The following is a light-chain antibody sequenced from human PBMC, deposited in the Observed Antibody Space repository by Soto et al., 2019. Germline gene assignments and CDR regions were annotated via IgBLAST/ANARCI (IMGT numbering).Light chain of an antibody. CDR1: LSVSVY. J-gene: IGKJ3*01. Sequence: FVLTQSPATLSLSPGERAPLSCRTSLSVSVYLDWYQQKPGQAPRLLISDASNRATGIPERFSGGGSGTDFTLTITRLEPEDFAVYYCQQYGSSRFTFGPGTKVDIK. V-gene: IGKV3-20*01. CDR2: DAS. CDR3: QQYGSSRFT.